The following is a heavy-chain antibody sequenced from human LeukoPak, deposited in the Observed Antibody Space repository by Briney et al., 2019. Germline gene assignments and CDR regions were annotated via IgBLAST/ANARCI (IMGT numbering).Heavy chain of an antibody. V-gene: IGHV4-39*01. D-gene: IGHD2-15*01. CDR2: IYYSGST. CDR1: GGSISSSSYY. CDR3: ARHAGYCSGGSCYPANWFDP. J-gene: IGHJ5*02. Sequence: SETLSLTCTVSGGSISSSSYYWGWIRQPPGKGLEWIGSIYYSGSTYYNPSLKSRVTISVDTSKNQFSLKLGSVTAADTAVYYCARHAGYCSGGSCYPANWFDPWGQGTLVTVSS.